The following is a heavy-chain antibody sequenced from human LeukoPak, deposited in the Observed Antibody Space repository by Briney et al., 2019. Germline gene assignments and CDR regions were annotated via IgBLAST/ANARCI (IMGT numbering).Heavy chain of an antibody. V-gene: IGHV3-23*01. Sequence: GGSLRLSCAASGFIFSGFAMSWVRQAPGKGLEWVSTTSGGGDKTYYADSVKGRFTTSRDNSKNTLYLQVNSLRAEDTAVYYCAKVPNYDYIWGNIRPNHFDYWGQGTLVTVSS. J-gene: IGHJ4*02. CDR2: TSGGGDKT. D-gene: IGHD3-16*01. CDR3: AKVPNYDYIWGNIRPNHFDY. CDR1: GFIFSGFA.